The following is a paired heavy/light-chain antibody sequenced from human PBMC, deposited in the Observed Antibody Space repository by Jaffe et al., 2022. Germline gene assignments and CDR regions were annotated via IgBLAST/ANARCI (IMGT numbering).Heavy chain of an antibody. CDR3: ARRAVRGVISPPPRDAFDI. V-gene: IGHV1-69*02. Sequence: QVQLVQSGAEVKKPGSSVKVSCKASGGTFSSYTISWVRQAPGQGLEWMGRIIPILGIANYAQKFQGRVTITADKSTSTAYMELSSLRSEDTAVYYCARRAVRGVISPPPRDAFDIWGQGTMVTVSS. J-gene: IGHJ3*02. D-gene: IGHD3-10*01. CDR1: GGTFSSYT. CDR2: IIPILGIA.
Light chain of an antibody. CDR3: QQYDNLAYT. J-gene: IGKJ2*01. V-gene: IGKV1-33*01. CDR2: DAS. CDR1: QDISNY. Sequence: DIQMTQSPSSLSASVGDRVTITCQASQDISNYLNWYQQKPGKAPKLLIYDASNLETGVPSRFSGSGSGTDFTFTISSLQPEDIATYYCQQYDNLAYTFGQGTKLEIK.